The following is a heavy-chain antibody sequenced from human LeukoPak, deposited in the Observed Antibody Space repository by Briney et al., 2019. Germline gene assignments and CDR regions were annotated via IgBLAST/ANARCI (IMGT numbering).Heavy chain of an antibody. CDR3: AKEVVLGFGTSAIDY. CDR2: ITGSGGST. D-gene: IGHD2-15*01. J-gene: IGHJ4*02. V-gene: IGHV3-23*01. Sequence: GGSLRLSCAASGFTFSNYAMSWVRQAPGKGLGWVSHITGSGGSTYYADSVKGRFTISRDTSKSTLYLQMNSLRAEDTAVYYCAKEVVLGFGTSAIDYWGQGTLVTVSS. CDR1: GFTFSNYA.